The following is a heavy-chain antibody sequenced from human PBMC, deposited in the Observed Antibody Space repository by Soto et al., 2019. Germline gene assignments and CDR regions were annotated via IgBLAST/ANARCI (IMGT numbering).Heavy chain of an antibody. CDR2: ISAYNGST. J-gene: IGHJ4*02. Sequence: XSVKVSCTVSAYCFTSIGSSWVRQAPGQGLEWMGWISAYNGSTDYVQKFQGRVTLTTDTSTSTAYMELRSLTSDDTAIYYCARGGSYHATVDFWGQGTLVTVSS. CDR1: AYCFTSIG. D-gene: IGHD1-26*01. V-gene: IGHV1-18*04. CDR3: ARGGSYHATVDF.